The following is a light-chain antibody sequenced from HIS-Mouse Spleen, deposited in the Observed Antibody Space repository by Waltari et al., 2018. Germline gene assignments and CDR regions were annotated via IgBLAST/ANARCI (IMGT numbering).Light chain of an antibody. Sequence: SYELTQPPSVSVSPGQTARITCSGDALPKKYASCDQHQSGQAPVLVLYEDSKRPSGIPERFSGSSSGTMATLTISGAQVEDEADYYCYSTDSSGNHRVFGGGTKLTVL. V-gene: IGLV3-10*01. CDR2: EDS. CDR1: ALPKKY. CDR3: YSTDSSGNHRV. J-gene: IGLJ2*01.